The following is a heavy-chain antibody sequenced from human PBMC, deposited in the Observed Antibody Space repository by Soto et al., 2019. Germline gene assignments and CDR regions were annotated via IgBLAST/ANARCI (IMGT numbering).Heavy chain of an antibody. J-gene: IGHJ6*03. V-gene: IGHV1-69*02. CDR2: IIPILGIA. CDR1: GGTFSSYT. CDR3: ARAPGADYYYSYTMDV. Sequence: QVQLVQSGAEVKKPGSSVKVSCKASGGTFSSYTISWVRQAPGQGLEWMGRIIPILGIANYAQKFQGRVTTTADKSTSPAYMQLSSLRSEDTAVYYCARAPGADYYYSYTMDVWGKGTTVTVSS.